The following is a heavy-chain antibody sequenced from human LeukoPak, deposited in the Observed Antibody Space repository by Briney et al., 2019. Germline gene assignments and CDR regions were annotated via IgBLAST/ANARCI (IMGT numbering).Heavy chain of an antibody. D-gene: IGHD5/OR15-5a*01. CDR2: IGSSDDL. Sequence: PGGSLRLSCAASGFTFSDYYMSWVRQAPGKGLEWVSTIGSSDDLHYADSVKGRFTVSRDDPQNTLYLQMASLRAEDAAIYYCAKDATPGNSVYDHFDYWGQGTLVTVSS. CDR1: GFTFSDYY. CDR3: AKDATPGNSVYDHFDY. J-gene: IGHJ4*02. V-gene: IGHV3-69-1*01.